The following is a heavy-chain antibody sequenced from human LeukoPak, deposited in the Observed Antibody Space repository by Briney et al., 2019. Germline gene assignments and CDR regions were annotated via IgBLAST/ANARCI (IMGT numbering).Heavy chain of an antibody. Sequence: GGSLRLSCAASGFTVSSNYMSWVRQAPGKGLEWVSVIYSGGSTYYADSVKGRFTISRDNSKNTLYLQMNSLRAEDTAVYYCAKDYYDSSGYYDSTRFDPWGQGTLVTVSS. CDR1: GFTVSSNY. CDR3: AKDYYDSSGYYDSTRFDP. D-gene: IGHD3-22*01. J-gene: IGHJ5*02. V-gene: IGHV3-53*01. CDR2: IYSGGST.